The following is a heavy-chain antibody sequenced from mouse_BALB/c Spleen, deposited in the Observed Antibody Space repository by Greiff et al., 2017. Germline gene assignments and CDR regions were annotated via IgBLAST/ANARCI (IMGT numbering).Heavy chain of an antibody. Sequence: VQLKESGGGLVKPGGSLKLSCAASGFTFSSYTMSWVRQTPEKRLEWVATISSGGSYTYYPDSVKGRFTISRDNAKNTLYLQMSSLKSEDTAMYYCTREGTGTGAMDYWGQGTSVTVSS. CDR2: ISSGGSYT. CDR1: GFTFSSYT. J-gene: IGHJ4*01. CDR3: TREGTGTGAMDY. D-gene: IGHD4-1*01. V-gene: IGHV5-6-4*01.